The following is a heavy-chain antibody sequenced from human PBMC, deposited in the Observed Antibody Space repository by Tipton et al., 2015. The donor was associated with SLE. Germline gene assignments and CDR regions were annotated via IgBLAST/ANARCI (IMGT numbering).Heavy chain of an antibody. V-gene: IGHV4-61*01. J-gene: IGHJ6*04. Sequence: LRLSCTVSGGSISSGSYYWSWIRQPPGKGLEWIGYIYYSGSTNYNPSLKSRVTISVDTSKNQFSLKLSSVTAADTAVYYCARESPPVDVWGKGTTVTVSS. CDR1: GGSISSGSYY. CDR2: IYYSGST. CDR3: ARESPPVDV.